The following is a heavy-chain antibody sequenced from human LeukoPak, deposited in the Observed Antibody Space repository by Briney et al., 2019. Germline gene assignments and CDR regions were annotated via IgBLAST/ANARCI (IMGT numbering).Heavy chain of an antibody. V-gene: IGHV3-30*03. D-gene: IGHD3-9*01. J-gene: IGHJ4*02. CDR3: ARRGNAGYYNAYFDY. Sequence: GGSLRLSCAASGFTFSSYGMHWVRQAQGKGLEWVAVISYDGSNKYYADSVKGRFTISRDNSKNTLYLQMNSLRAEDTAVYYCARRGNAGYYNAYFDYWGQGTLVTVSS. CDR1: GFTFSSYG. CDR2: ISYDGSNK.